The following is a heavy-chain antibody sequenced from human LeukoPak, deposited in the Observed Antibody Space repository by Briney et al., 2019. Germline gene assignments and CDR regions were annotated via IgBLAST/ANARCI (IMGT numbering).Heavy chain of an antibody. CDR2: IWYDGSNK. CDR1: GFTFSGYD. V-gene: IGHV3-33*01. D-gene: IGHD3-10*01. J-gene: IGHJ3*02. Sequence: GRSLRLSCAASGFTFSGYDMHWVRQAPGKGLEWVAVIWYDGSNKYYADSVKGRFTISRDNSKNRLYLQMNSLKAEDTAVYYCARPPMVRGVIITGDDVFDIWGQGTMVTVSS. CDR3: ARPPMVRGVIITGDDVFDI.